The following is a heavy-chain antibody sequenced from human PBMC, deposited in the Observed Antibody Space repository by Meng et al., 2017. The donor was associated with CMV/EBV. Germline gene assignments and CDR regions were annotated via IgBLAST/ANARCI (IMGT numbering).Heavy chain of an antibody. D-gene: IGHD3-3*01. V-gene: IGHV4-39*07. Sequence: SETLSLTCTVSGGSISSSSYYWGWIRQPPGKGLEWIGSIYYSGSTYYNPSLKSRVTISVDTSKNQFSLKLSSVTAADTAAYYCAEYDFWTYYFDYWGQGTLVTVSS. CDR1: GGSISSSSYY. J-gene: IGHJ4*02. CDR2: IYYSGST. CDR3: AEYDFWTYYFDY.